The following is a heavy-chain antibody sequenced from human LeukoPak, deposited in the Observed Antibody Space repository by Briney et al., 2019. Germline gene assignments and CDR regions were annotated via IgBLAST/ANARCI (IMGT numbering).Heavy chain of an antibody. D-gene: IGHD4-17*01. CDR2: IYSGGST. CDR1: GFTVSSNY. V-gene: IGHV3-53*01. J-gene: IGHJ4*02. Sequence: PGGSLRLACAASGFTVSSNYMSWVRQAPGKGLEWVSVIYSGGSTYYADSVKGRFTISRDNSKNTLYLQMNSLRAEDTAVYYCARRPLEVVAHTKLRSLRRLGYYWGQGTLVTVSS. CDR3: ARRPLEVVAHTKLRSLRRLGYY.